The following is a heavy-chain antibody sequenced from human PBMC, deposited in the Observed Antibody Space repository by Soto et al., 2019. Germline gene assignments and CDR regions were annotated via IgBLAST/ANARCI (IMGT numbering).Heavy chain of an antibody. CDR3: ARDPYGEGYNWFDP. CDR1: GFTFSSYE. CDR2: ISSSGSTI. J-gene: IGHJ5*02. Sequence: EVQLVESGGGLVQPGGSLRLSCAASGFTFSSYEMNWVRQAPGKGLEWVSYISSSGSTIYYADSVKGRFTISRDNAKNSLYLQMNSLRAEDTAVYYCARDPYGEGYNWFDPWGQGTLVTVSS. V-gene: IGHV3-48*03. D-gene: IGHD4-17*01.